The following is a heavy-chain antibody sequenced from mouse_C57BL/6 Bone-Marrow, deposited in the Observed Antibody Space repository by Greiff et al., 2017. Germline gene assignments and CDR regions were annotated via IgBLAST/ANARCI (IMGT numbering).Heavy chain of an antibody. CDR3: TSDDVYYPAWFAY. CDR1: GFNIKDDY. J-gene: IGHJ3*01. D-gene: IGHD2-3*01. V-gene: IGHV14-4*01. CDR2: IDPENGDT. Sequence: VHVKQSGAELVRPGASVKLSCTASGFNIKDDYMHWVKQRPEQGLEWIGWIDPENGDTEYASKFQGKAPITADTSSNTAYLQLSSLTSEDTAVYYCTSDDVYYPAWFAYWGQGTLVTVSA.